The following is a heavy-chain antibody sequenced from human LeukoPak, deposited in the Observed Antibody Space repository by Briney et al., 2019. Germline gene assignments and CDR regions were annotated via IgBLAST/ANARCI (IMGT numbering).Heavy chain of an antibody. CDR2: IYYSGST. J-gene: IGHJ4*02. V-gene: IGHV4-59*08. Sequence: SETLSLTCTVSGGSIIGYYWSWIRQPPGKGLEWIASIYYSGSTNNNPSLKSRITVSLDTSKNQFSLKLSSVTAAATAVYYCARHRGSNLNRSFDFWGQGTLVTVSS. CDR1: GGSIIGYY. CDR3: ARHRGSNLNRSFDF. D-gene: IGHD1-14*01.